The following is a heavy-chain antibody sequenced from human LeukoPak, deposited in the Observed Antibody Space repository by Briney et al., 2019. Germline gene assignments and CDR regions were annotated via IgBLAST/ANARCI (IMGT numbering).Heavy chain of an antibody. CDR1: GGSISSGSYY. Sequence: PSETLSLTCTVSGGSISSGSYYWSWIRQPAGKGLEWIGRVYTSGSTNYNPSLKGRVTISVDTSKNQFSLKLSSVTAADTAVYYCARGSWYHWFDPWGQGTLVTVSS. V-gene: IGHV4-61*02. J-gene: IGHJ5*02. CDR3: ARGSWYHWFDP. D-gene: IGHD1-14*01. CDR2: VYTSGST.